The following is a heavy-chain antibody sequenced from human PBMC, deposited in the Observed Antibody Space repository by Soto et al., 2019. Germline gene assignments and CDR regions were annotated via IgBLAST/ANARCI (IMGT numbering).Heavy chain of an antibody. Sequence: ASVKVSCKASGYTFTGYYMHWVRQAPGQGLEWMGWINPNSGGTNYAQKFQGRVTMTRDTSISTAYMELSRLRSDDTAVYYCARERIVLMVYAMRESGGMDVWGQGTTVTVSS. CDR2: INPNSGGT. V-gene: IGHV1-2*02. CDR1: GYTFTGYY. J-gene: IGHJ6*02. D-gene: IGHD2-8*01. CDR3: ARERIVLMVYAMRESGGMDV.